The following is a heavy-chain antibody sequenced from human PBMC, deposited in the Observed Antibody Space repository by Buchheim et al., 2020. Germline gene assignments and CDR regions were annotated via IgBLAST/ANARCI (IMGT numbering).Heavy chain of an antibody. J-gene: IGHJ4*02. CDR3: ARAWAARLYFDD. D-gene: IGHD6-25*01. Sequence: QVQLVQSGAEVKKPGASVKVSCKASGYTFTSYDINWLRQATGQGLGWMGWMNPNSGNTGYAQKFQGRVTMTRNTSIRTAYMELSSLRSEDTAIYFCARAWAARLYFDDWGQGTL. CDR1: GYTFTSYD. CDR2: MNPNSGNT. V-gene: IGHV1-8*01.